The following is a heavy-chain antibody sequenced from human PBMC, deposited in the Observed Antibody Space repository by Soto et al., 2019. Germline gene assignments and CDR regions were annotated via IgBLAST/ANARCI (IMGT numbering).Heavy chain of an antibody. CDR3: ARDPVRGYSYGFYGMDV. Sequence: SVKVSCKASGGTFSSYAISWVRQAPGQGLEWMGGIIPIFGTANYAQKFQGRVTITADKSTSTAYMELSSLRSEDTAVYYCARDPVRGYSYGFYGMDVWGQGTPVTVSS. CDR2: IIPIFGTA. V-gene: IGHV1-69*06. CDR1: GGTFSSYA. D-gene: IGHD5-18*01. J-gene: IGHJ6*02.